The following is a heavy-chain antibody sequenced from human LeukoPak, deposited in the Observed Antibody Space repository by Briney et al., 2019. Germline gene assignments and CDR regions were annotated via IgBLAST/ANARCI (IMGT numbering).Heavy chain of an antibody. J-gene: IGHJ4*02. D-gene: IGHD5-24*01. CDR1: GYTFTNYY. CDR2: MSPNGGVT. Sequence: ASVKVSCKTSGYTFTNYYLHWVRQAPGHGLEWMGWMSPNGGVTKYTQNFQARVTMTRDISIGTAYMELTGLTSDDTAAYYCASLKDGYNFHHWGQGTLVTVSS. V-gene: IGHV1-2*02. CDR3: ASLKDGYNFHH.